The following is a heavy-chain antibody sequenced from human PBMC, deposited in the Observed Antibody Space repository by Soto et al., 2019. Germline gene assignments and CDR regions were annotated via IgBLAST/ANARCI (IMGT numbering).Heavy chain of an antibody. J-gene: IGHJ6*02. V-gene: IGHV1-2*04. CDR2: SNPNSGGT. D-gene: IGHD5-18*01. CDR1: GYTFTGYY. CDR3: AREGGYSYGHYYYYYGMDV. Sequence: QVQLVQSGAEVKKPGASVTVSCKASGYTFTGYYMHWVRQAPGQGLECMGWSNPNSGGTNYAQKLQGWVTMTRDQSSSTAYMELSRLRSYYTAVYYCAREGGYSYGHYYYYYGMDVWGQGTTVTVSS.